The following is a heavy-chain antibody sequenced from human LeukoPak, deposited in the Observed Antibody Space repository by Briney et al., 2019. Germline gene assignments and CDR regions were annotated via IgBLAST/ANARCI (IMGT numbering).Heavy chain of an antibody. Sequence: GRSLRLSCAASGVTFSTYAMHWVRQAPGEGLEWVAFISYDGSEKYYPDYVKGRFTISRDNSKNTLYLQINSLISEDTAVYYCACGLRDRNYDFEYWGQGTLVTVSS. CDR3: ACGLRDRNYDFEY. CDR1: GVTFSTYA. CDR2: ISYDGSEK. D-gene: IGHD4-11*01. V-gene: IGHV3-30*04. J-gene: IGHJ4*02.